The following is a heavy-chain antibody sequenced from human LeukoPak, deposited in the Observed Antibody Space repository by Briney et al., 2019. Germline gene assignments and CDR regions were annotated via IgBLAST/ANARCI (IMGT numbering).Heavy chain of an antibody. Sequence: GGSLRLSCAASGFTFSTSWMHWVRQVPGKGLMWVSHINPDGSNTAYADSVEGRFTVSRDNANNTLSLQMNSLRAEDTAVYYWTRGYISGGQGILVTVSS. J-gene: IGHJ4*02. CDR3: TRGYIS. V-gene: IGHV3-74*01. CDR2: INPDGSNT. CDR1: GFTFSTSW. D-gene: IGHD3-16*02.